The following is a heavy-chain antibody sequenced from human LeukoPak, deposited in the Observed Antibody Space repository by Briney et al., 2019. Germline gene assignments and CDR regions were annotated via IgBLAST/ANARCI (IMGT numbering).Heavy chain of an antibody. CDR1: GFTFSSYG. CDR2: ISYDGSNK. Sequence: GGSLRLSCAASGFTFSSYGMHWVRQAPGKGLEWVAVISYDGSNKYYADSVKGRFTISRDNPKNTLYLQMNSLRAEDTAVYYCAKDPKLLGYCSSTSCSTGGFDYWGQGTLVTVSS. D-gene: IGHD2-2*01. V-gene: IGHV3-30*18. J-gene: IGHJ4*02. CDR3: AKDPKLLGYCSSTSCSTGGFDY.